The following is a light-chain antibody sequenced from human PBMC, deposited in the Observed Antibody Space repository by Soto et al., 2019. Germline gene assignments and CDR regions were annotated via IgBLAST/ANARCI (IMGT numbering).Light chain of an antibody. CDR3: QQYHDLPMT. Sequence: EIVMTQSPALLSVSPGERATLSCRASESVSSNLAWYQQKPGQAPRLLISGASTRATGIPVRFSGSGSGTDFTRTISSLQSEDFVFYYCQQYHDLPMTCGPGTKVDIK. CDR2: GAS. J-gene: IGKJ3*01. V-gene: IGKV3-15*01. CDR1: ESVSSN.